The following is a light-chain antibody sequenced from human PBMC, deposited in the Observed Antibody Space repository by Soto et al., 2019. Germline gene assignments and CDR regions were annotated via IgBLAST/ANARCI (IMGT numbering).Light chain of an antibody. V-gene: IGLV2-14*02. J-gene: IGLJ1*01. CDR3: GSYRISTAV. CDR1: SSDVGSYNL. CDR2: EGS. Sequence: QSVLTQPASVSGSPGQSITISCTGTSSDVGSYNLVSWYQQHPGKAPKLMIYEGSKRPSGVSNRFSGSKSGNTASLTISGLQAEDEADYYCGSYRISTAVFGTGTKVTVL.